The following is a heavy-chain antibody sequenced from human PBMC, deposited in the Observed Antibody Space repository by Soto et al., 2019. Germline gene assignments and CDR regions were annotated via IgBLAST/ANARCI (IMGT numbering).Heavy chain of an antibody. D-gene: IGHD1-26*01. V-gene: IGHV3-30-3*01. J-gene: IGHJ4*02. CDR3: ARDLVMGASQPYYFDY. CDR1: GFTFSRYA. CDR2: ISYDGSNK. Sequence: QVQLVESGGGVVQPGRSLRLSCAASGFTFSRYAMHWVRQAPGKGLEWVAVISYDGSNKYYADSVKGRFTISRDSSKNTLYLQMNRLRAEDTAVYYCARDLVMGASQPYYFDYWGQGTLVTVSS.